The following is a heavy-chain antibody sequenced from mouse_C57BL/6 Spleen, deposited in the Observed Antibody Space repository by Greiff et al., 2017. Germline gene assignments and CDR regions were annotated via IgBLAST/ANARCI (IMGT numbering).Heavy chain of an antibody. D-gene: IGHD1-1*01. V-gene: IGHV1-72*01. Sequence: QVQLKQPGAELVKPGASVKLSCKASGYTFTSYWMHWVKQRPGRGLEWIVRIDPNSGGTKYNEKFKSKATLTVDKPSSTAYMQLSSLTSEDSAVYYCASVYYDFDYWGEGTTLTVSS. CDR2: IDPNSGGT. J-gene: IGHJ2*01. CDR3: ASVYYDFDY. CDR1: GYTFTSYW.